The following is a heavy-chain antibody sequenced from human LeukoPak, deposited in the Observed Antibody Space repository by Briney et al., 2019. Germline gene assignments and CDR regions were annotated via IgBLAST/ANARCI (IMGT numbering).Heavy chain of an antibody. J-gene: IGHJ6*03. V-gene: IGHV4-39*07. CDR1: GGSISSSSYY. CDR2: IYYSGST. Sequence: SETLSLTCTVSGGSISSSSYYWGWIRQPPGKGLEWIGSIYYSGSTYYNPSLKSRVTISVDTSKNQFSLKLSSVTAADTAVYYCARAYYSSSWSYYYYYYMDVWGQGTLVTVSS. CDR3: ARAYYSSSWSYYYYYYMDV. D-gene: IGHD6-13*01.